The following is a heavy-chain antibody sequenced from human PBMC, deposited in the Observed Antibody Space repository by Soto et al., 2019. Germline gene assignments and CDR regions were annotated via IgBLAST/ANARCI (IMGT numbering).Heavy chain of an antibody. CDR1: GFSFSNYA. Sequence: GGSLRLSCVASGFSFSNYAMSWVRQAPGKGLEWVSVISGRDDSTYYADSAKGRFTISRDNSKNTLYLQMNSLRAEDTAIYYCARDRERDAWYEDYWGQGTLVTVSS. J-gene: IGHJ4*02. V-gene: IGHV3-23*01. CDR2: ISGRDDST. D-gene: IGHD6-13*01. CDR3: ARDRERDAWYEDY.